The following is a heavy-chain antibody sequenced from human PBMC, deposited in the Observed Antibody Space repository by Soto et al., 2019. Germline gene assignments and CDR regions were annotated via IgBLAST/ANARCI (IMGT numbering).Heavy chain of an antibody. CDR1: GFTFDDYA. D-gene: IGHD5-18*01. CDR2: INWNSAVI. Sequence: GGSLRLSCVVSGFTFDDYAMHWVRQAPGGGLEWVSGINWNSAVIGYADSVKGRFTISRDNAKNALYLQMTSLRSEDTALYYCARDPSVTAIGRADHWGQGTLVTVS. CDR3: ARDPSVTAIGRADH. J-gene: IGHJ4*02. V-gene: IGHV3-9*01.